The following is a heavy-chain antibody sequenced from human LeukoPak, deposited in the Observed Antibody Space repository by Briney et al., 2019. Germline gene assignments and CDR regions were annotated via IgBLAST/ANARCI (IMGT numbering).Heavy chain of an antibody. CDR2: ISAYTGNT. D-gene: IGHD2-21*02. CDR3: ARVSYCGGDCYLWYFDY. Sequence: ASVKVSCKASGYTFSNYGISWVRQAPGQGLEWMGWISAYTGNTNYAQKLQGRVTMTTDTSTSTAYMELRSLRSDDTAVYYCARVSYCGGDCYLWYFDYWGQGTLVTVSS. CDR1: GYTFSNYG. J-gene: IGHJ4*02. V-gene: IGHV1-18*01.